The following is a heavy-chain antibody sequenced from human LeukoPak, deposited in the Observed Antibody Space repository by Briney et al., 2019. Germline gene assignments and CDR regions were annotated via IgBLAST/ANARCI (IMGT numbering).Heavy chain of an antibody. Sequence: QAGGSLRLSCAASGFTFSSYWMSWVRQAPGKGLEWVANTKQDGSEKYYVDSVKGRSTISRDNAKNSLYLQMNSLRAEDTAVYYCASWRGYSGSYYLDYWGQGTLVTVSS. J-gene: IGHJ4*02. CDR1: GFTFSSYW. CDR3: ASWRGYSGSYYLDY. V-gene: IGHV3-7*01. D-gene: IGHD1-26*01. CDR2: TKQDGSEK.